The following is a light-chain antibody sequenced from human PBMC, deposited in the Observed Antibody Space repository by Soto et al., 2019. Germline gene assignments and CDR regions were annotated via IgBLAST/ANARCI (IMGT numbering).Light chain of an antibody. CDR2: DAS. V-gene: IGKV1-33*01. J-gene: IGKJ1*01. CDR3: QQYNNWPRT. CDR1: QDISNY. Sequence: IQMTQSPSSLSASVGYRVTIICQASQDISNYLNWYQQKKGKAPKLLIYDASNLETGVPSRFSGSGYGTDFTLTISSLQSEDFAVYYCQQYNNWPRTFGQGTKVDIK.